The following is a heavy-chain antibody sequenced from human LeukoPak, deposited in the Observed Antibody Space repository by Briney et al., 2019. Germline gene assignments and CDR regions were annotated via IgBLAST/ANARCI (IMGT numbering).Heavy chain of an antibody. V-gene: IGHV4-61*02. CDR2: IYTSGST. D-gene: IGHD6-19*01. J-gene: IGHJ5*02. Sequence: SQILSLTCTVSGGSISSGSYYWSWIRQPAGKGLEWIGRIYTSGSTNYNPSLKSRVTISVDTSKNQFSLKLSSVTAADTAVYYCAREGRGYSSLDWFDPWGQGTLVTVSS. CDR1: GGSISSGSYY. CDR3: AREGRGYSSLDWFDP.